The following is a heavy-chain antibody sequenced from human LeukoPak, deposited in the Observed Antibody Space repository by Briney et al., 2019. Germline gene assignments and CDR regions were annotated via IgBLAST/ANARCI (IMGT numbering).Heavy chain of an antibody. D-gene: IGHD6-13*01. Sequence: GGSLRLSCAASGFTFSTYAMSWVRQAPGKGLEWVSGIRGSGDNTYYADSVKGRFTISRDNSKNTLYMQMNSLRAEDTAVYYCAKVRRGVAAAGTNYWGQGTLVTVSS. CDR2: IRGSGDNT. CDR3: AKVRRGVAAAGTNY. V-gene: IGHV3-23*01. CDR1: GFTFSTYA. J-gene: IGHJ4*02.